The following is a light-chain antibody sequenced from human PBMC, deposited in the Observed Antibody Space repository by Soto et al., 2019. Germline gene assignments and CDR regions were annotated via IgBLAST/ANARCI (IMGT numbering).Light chain of an antibody. Sequence: QSALTQPASVSGSPGQSITISCTGTSSDVGSYNLVSWYQQHPGKAPKLMIYEGSKRPSGVSNRFSGSKSGNTASLTISGLQAEDEADYYCCSYAGSSTPIIVFGTGTKLTVL. CDR2: EGS. J-gene: IGLJ1*01. CDR1: SSDVGSYNL. V-gene: IGLV2-23*01. CDR3: CSYAGSSTPIIV.